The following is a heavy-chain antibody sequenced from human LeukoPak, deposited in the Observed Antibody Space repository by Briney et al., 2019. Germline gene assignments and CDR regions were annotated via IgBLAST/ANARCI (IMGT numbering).Heavy chain of an antibody. V-gene: IGHV4-39*07. J-gene: IGHJ5*02. Sequence: SETLSLTCTVSGGSISSSSYYWGWIRQPPGKGLEWVGSVHHSGRTYYNPSLKSRVTISVDTSKNQFSLKLNSVTAADTAVHYCARDHLANLASRLFDPWGQGSLVTVSS. CDR1: GGSISSSSYY. CDR3: ARDHLANLASRLFDP. D-gene: IGHD3-3*01. CDR2: VHHSGRT.